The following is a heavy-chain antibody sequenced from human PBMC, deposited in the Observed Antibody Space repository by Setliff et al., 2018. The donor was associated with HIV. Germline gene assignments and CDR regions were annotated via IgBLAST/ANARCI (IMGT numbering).Heavy chain of an antibody. V-gene: IGHV1-3*04. J-gene: IGHJ5*02. CDR3: ARDRCDSVKCYLYNWFDP. D-gene: IGHD3-22*01. CDR1: GYSFSSHP. CDR2: IKTGNGDT. Sequence: ASVKVSCKTSGYSFSSHPIHWVRQAPGQRPEWMGWIKTGNGDTQYSQKFRDRVTITRDTSADTVYMELSSLRSEDTAVYYCARDRCDSVKCYLYNWFDPWGQGTLITVSS.